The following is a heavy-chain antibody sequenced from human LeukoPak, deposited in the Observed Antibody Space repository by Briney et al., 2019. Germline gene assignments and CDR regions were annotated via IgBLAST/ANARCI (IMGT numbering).Heavy chain of an antibody. Sequence: ASVKVSCKASGYTFTSYAMHWVRQAPGQRLEWMGWINAGNGNTKYSQKFQGRVTMTTDTSTSTAYMELRSLRSDDTAVYYCTTNVGFDYWGQGTLVTVSS. J-gene: IGHJ4*02. D-gene: IGHD1-1*01. CDR3: TTNVGFDY. CDR2: INAGNGNT. CDR1: GYTFTSYA. V-gene: IGHV1-3*01.